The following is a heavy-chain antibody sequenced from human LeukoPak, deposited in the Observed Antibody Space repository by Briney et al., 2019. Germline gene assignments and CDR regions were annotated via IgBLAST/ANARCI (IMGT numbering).Heavy chain of an antibody. CDR1: GFTFSSYA. CDR2: ISGSGGST. CDR3: AKTLAFDI. J-gene: IGHJ3*02. Sequence: SLXXXCXASGFTFSSYAMSXVRQAPGKGLEWVSAISGSGGSTYYADSVKGRFTISRDNSKNTLYLQMNSLRAEDTAVYYCAKTLAFDIWGQGTMVTVSS. V-gene: IGHV3-23*01.